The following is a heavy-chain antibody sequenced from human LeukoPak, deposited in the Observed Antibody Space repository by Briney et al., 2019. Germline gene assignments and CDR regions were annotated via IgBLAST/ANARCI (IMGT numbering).Heavy chain of an antibody. Sequence: GRSLRLSCAASGFTFSSYGMHWVRQAPGKGLEWVAVIWYDGSNKYYADSVKGRFTISRDNSKNTLYLQMNSLRAEDTAVYYCAKPVLMWFGESPGYWGQGTLVTVSS. D-gene: IGHD3-10*01. CDR1: GFTFSSYG. J-gene: IGHJ4*02. CDR3: AKPVLMWFGESPGY. V-gene: IGHV3-33*06. CDR2: IWYDGSNK.